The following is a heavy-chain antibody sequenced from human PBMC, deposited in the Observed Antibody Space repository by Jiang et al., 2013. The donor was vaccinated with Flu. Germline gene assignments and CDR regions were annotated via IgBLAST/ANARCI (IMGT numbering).Heavy chain of an antibody. D-gene: IGHD6-19*01. J-gene: IGHJ4*02. CDR1: GFTFDDYA. V-gene: IGHV3-9*01. CDR3: AKGGSIAVAGTAFDY. CDR2: ISWNSGSI. Sequence: VQLLESGGGLVQPGRSLRLSCAASGFTFDDYAMDWVRQAPGKGLEWVSGISWNSGSIGYADSVKGRFTISRDNAKNSLYLQMNSLRAEDTALYYCAKGGSIAVAGTAFDYWGQGTLVTVSS.